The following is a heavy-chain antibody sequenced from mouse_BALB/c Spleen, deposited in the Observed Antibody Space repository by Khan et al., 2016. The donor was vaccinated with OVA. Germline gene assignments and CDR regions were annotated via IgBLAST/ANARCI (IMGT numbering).Heavy chain of an antibody. V-gene: IGHV1S34*01. D-gene: IGHD1-1*01. J-gene: IGHJ3*01. Sequence: LVKTGASVKISCKASGYSFTGYYMHWVKQSHGKSLEWIGYISCYNGATSYNQKFKGKATFTVDTSSSTAYMQFNSLTSEDSAVYYGARGDYYVSSSFAYWGQGTLVTVSA. CDR1: GYSFTGYY. CDR2: ISCYNGAT. CDR3: ARGDYYVSSSFAY.